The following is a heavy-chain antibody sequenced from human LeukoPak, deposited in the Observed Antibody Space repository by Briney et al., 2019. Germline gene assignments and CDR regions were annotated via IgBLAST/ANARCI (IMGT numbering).Heavy chain of an antibody. V-gene: IGHV4-59*08. J-gene: IGHJ4*02. CDR1: GGSISSYY. D-gene: IGHD3-9*01. CDR3: ARHFRHFDWLPAYYFDY. Sequence: KTSETLSLTCTVSGGSISSYYWSWIRQPPGKGLEWIGYIYYSGSTNYNPSLKSRVTISVDTSKNQFSLKLSSVTAADTAVYYCARHFRHFDWLPAYYFDYWGQGTLVTVAS. CDR2: IYYSGST.